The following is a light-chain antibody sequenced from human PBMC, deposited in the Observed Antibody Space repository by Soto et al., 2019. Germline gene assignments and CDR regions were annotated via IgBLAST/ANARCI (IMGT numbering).Light chain of an antibody. Sequence: QTVVTQEPSFSVSPGGTVTLTCGLRSGSVSTSNYPSWYQQTPGQAPRTLIYSTKTRFSGVPDRFSGSILGNKAALTITGAQADDESDYYCVLYMGNGIGVFGGGTKLTVL. J-gene: IGLJ3*02. CDR2: STK. CDR3: VLYMGNGIGV. V-gene: IGLV8-61*01. CDR1: SGSVSTSNY.